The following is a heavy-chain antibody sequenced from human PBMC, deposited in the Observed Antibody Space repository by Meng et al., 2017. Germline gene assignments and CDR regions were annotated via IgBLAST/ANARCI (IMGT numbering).Heavy chain of an antibody. CDR1: GGSISSSSYY. Sequence: SETLSLTCTVSGGSISSSSYYWGWIRQPPGKGLEWIGSIYYSGSTYYNPSLKSRVTISVDTSKNQFSLKLGSVTAADTAVYYCAREAGSLEAFDIWGQGTMVTVSS. V-gene: IGHV4-39*07. CDR3: AREAGSLEAFDI. J-gene: IGHJ3*02. D-gene: IGHD1-26*01. CDR2: IYYSGST.